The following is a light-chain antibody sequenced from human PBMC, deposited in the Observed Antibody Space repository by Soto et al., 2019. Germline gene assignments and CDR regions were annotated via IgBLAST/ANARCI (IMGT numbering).Light chain of an antibody. CDR1: SSDVGFYKY. V-gene: IGLV2-14*01. CDR3: SSYSSSSIPYV. Sequence: QSALTQPASVSGSPGQSIAISCTGTSSDVGFYKYVSWYQRHPGKAPKLMIYEVTNRPSGVSDRFSGSKSGNTASLTISGLPAEDEAHYFCSSYSSSSIPYVFGTGTKVTVL. CDR2: EVT. J-gene: IGLJ1*01.